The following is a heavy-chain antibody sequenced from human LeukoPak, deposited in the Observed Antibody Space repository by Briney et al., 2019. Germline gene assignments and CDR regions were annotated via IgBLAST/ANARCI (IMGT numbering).Heavy chain of an antibody. CDR3: ARLLKLTTPPDI. Sequence: KPSETLSLTCTVSGGSISNSNYYWGWIRQPPGKGLEWIGSIYYSGNTYYNPSLKSRVTISVDTSKNQFSLKLSSVTAADTAVYYCARLLKLTTPPDIWGQGTMVTVSS. CDR1: GGSISNSNYY. J-gene: IGHJ3*02. CDR2: IYYSGNT. V-gene: IGHV4-39*01. D-gene: IGHD4/OR15-4a*01.